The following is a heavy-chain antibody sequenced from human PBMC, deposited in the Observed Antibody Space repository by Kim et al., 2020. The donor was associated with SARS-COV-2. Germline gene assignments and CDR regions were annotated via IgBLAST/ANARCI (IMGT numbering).Heavy chain of an antibody. Sequence: SETLSLTCAVYGGSFSGYYWSWIRQPPGKGLEWIGEINHSGSTNYNPSLKSRVTISVDTSKNQFSLKLSSVTAADTAVYYCARGRAAAGNDYWGQGTLVT. CDR1: GGSFSGYY. CDR3: ARGRAAAGNDY. D-gene: IGHD6-13*01. CDR2: INHSGST. J-gene: IGHJ4*02. V-gene: IGHV4-34*01.